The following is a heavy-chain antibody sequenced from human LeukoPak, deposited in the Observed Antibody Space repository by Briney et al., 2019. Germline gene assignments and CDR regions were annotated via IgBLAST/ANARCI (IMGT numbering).Heavy chain of an antibody. CDR1: GGSLSSSNW. D-gene: IGHD2-2*01. CDR3: ARDSRGVPAAMGRDWFDP. J-gene: IGHJ5*02. V-gene: IGHV4-4*02. CDR2: IYHSGST. Sequence: SGTLSLTCAVPGGSLSSSNWWSWVRPPPGKGLEWIGEIYHSGSTNYNPSLKSRVTISVDKSKNQFSLKLSSVTAADTAVYYCARDSRGVPAAMGRDWFDPWGQGTLVTVSS.